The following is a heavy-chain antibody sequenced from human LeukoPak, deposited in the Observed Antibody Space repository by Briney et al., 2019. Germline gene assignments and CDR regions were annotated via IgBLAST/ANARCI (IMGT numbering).Heavy chain of an antibody. V-gene: IGHV1-2*02. Sequence: ASVKVSCKASGYTFTSYDINWVRQATGQGLEWMGWMNPNSGGTNYAQKFQGRVTMTRDTSISTAYMELSRLRSDDTAVYCCARGGRVGAYGGVDYWGQGTLVTVSS. CDR1: GYTFTSYD. CDR2: MNPNSGGT. J-gene: IGHJ4*02. D-gene: IGHD1-26*01. CDR3: ARGGRVGAYGGVDY.